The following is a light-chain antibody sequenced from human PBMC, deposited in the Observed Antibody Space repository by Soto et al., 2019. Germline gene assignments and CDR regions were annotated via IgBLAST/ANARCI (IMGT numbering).Light chain of an antibody. J-gene: IGKJ4*01. CDR3: QKYDSAPLS. CDR1: QDISRY. CDR2: AAS. Sequence: DIQMTQSPSSLSASVGDRVTVTCRASQDISRYLAWYQQKPGQVPELLIYAASTLHSGVSSRFSGSGSGTHFTLTITSLQPEDVATYYRQKYDSAPLSFGGGTKVDIK. V-gene: IGKV1-27*01.